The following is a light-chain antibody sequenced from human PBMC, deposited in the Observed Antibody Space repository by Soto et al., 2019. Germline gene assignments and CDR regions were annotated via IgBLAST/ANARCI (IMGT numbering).Light chain of an antibody. CDR1: QTIATSS. V-gene: IGKV3-20*01. CDR2: GAS. CDR3: QQYIRSQHT. Sequence: EIVLTQSPGTLSLSPGGRATLSCMASQTIATSSLAWFQQRPGQAPRLLIYGASNRSTCIPVRFSGSGSGKDFTLTISRLEPEDFAVFYCQQYIRSQHTFGQGNKLEI. J-gene: IGKJ2*01.